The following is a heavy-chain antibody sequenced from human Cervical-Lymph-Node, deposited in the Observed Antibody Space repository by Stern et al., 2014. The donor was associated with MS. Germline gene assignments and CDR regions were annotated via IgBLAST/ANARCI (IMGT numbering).Heavy chain of an antibody. CDR3: TTWGSSSVENWFDP. CDR2: IKSKTDGGTT. CDR1: GFTFSNAW. Sequence: EVQLVQSGGGLVKPGGSLRLSCAASGFTFSNAWMRWVRQAPGKGLEWVGRIKSKTDGGTTDYAAPVKGRFTISRADSKHTLYLQMNSLKAEDTAVYYCTTWGSSSVENWFDPWGQGTLVTVSS. J-gene: IGHJ5*02. D-gene: IGHD6-6*01. V-gene: IGHV3-15*01.